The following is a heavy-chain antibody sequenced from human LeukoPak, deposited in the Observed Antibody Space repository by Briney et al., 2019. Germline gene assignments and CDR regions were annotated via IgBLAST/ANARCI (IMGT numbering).Heavy chain of an antibody. D-gene: IGHD3-3*01. CDR1: EFTFADYA. CDR2: IRAKISGETT. J-gene: IGHJ4*02. CDR3: VRWSGFHD. Sequence: GGSLRLSCSASEFTFADYALIWFRQAPGKGLESVALIRAKISGETTDYAASVKGRFIISRENSKSIVYLQMNSLQTDDTGVYYCVRWSGFHDWGQGTRVTVSS. V-gene: IGHV3-49*03.